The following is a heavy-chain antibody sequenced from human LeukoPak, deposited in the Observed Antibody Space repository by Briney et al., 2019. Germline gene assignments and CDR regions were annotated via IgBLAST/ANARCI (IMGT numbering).Heavy chain of an antibody. D-gene: IGHD2-21*02. J-gene: IGHJ4*02. CDR1: GFTFSSYA. V-gene: IGHV3-30*04. Sequence: GGSLRLSCAASGFTFSSYAMHWVRQAPGKGLEWVAVISFDGSNEYYADSVKGRFTISRDNSKNTMYLQMNRLRSEDTAVYYCARGRVVVTAQFRAGIDFWGQGTLVTVSS. CDR2: ISFDGSNE. CDR3: ARGRVVVTAQFRAGIDF.